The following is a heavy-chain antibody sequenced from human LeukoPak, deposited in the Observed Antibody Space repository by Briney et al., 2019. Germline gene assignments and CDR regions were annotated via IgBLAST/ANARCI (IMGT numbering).Heavy chain of an antibody. Sequence: ASVKVSCKASGYTFTGYYMHWVRQAPGQGLGWMGWINPNSGGTNYAQKFQGRVTMTRDTSISTAYMELSRLRSDDTAVYYCARGLRFLEWYDAFDIWGQGTMVTVSS. CDR3: ARGLRFLEWYDAFDI. V-gene: IGHV1-2*02. CDR2: INPNSGGT. D-gene: IGHD3-3*01. J-gene: IGHJ3*02. CDR1: GYTFTGYY.